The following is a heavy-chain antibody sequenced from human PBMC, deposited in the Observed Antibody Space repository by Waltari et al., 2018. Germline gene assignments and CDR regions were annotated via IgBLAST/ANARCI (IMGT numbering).Heavy chain of an antibody. J-gene: IGHJ4*02. Sequence: QVQLVESGGGVVQPGGSLRLSCEASGITLSRDGMYWVRQAPGKGLEWMAVISYDGKNTYYSDSVKGRFTISRDNSKNTLYLQMNSLRPEDTSVYYCAKSLETGATAFDYWGQGTLVTVSS. CDR2: ISYDGKNT. D-gene: IGHD1-26*01. CDR1: GITLSRDG. V-gene: IGHV3-30*18. CDR3: AKSLETGATAFDY.